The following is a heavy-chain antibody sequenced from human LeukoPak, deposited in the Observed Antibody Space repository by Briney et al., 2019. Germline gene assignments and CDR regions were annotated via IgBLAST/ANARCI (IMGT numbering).Heavy chain of an antibody. D-gene: IGHD3-10*01. CDR2: IIPIFGTA. V-gene: IGHV1-69*05. CDR1: GGTFSSYA. CDR3: ASAPGSGSKEGAFDI. J-gene: IGHJ3*02. Sequence: SSVKVSCKASGGTFSSYAISWVRQAPGQGLEWMGRIIPIFGTANYAQKFQGRVTITTDGSTSTAYMELSGLRSEDTAVYYCASAPGSGSKEGAFDIWGQGTMVTVSS.